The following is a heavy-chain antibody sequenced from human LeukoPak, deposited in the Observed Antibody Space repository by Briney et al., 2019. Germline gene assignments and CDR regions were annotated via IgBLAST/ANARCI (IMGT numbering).Heavy chain of an antibody. J-gene: IGHJ2*01. D-gene: IGHD3-10*01. CDR1: GYTFTSYG. Sequence: ASVKVFCKASGYTFTSYGISWVRQAPGQGLEWMGWINPNTGGTNSAQKFQGRVTMTRDTSISTAYMELSRIRSDDTAVYYCARDSLMVRGEEVGWYFDLWGRGTLVTVSS. CDR2: INPNTGGT. CDR3: ARDSLMVRGEEVGWYFDL. V-gene: IGHV1-2*02.